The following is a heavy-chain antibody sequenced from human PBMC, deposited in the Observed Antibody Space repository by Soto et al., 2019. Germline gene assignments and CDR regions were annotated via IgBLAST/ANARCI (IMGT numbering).Heavy chain of an antibody. J-gene: IGHJ4*02. CDR3: ASGRFSQIY. Sequence: SETLSLTCTVSGGSISNYQWSWIGQPPGKGLEWNGCIYYSGSTNYNPSLNSRVTMSLVTSKNQFSLTLSSVTAADKAVYYCASGRFSQIYWGQGALLSVSS. CDR2: IYYSGST. D-gene: IGHD3-3*01. V-gene: IGHV4-59*01. CDR1: GGSISNYQ.